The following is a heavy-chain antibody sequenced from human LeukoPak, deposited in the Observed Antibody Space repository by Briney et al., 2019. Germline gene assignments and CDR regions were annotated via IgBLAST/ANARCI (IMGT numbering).Heavy chain of an antibody. V-gene: IGHV1-46*01. CDR2: INPSGGST. D-gene: IGHD3-22*01. CDR1: GYTFTSYY. Sequence: ASVKVSCKSSGYTFTSYYMHWVRQAPGQGLEWMGIINPSGGSTSYAQKFQGRVTMTRDTSTSTVYMELSSLRSEDTAVYYCARGRYYYDVSSYSPPCDYWGQGNLVTVSS. CDR3: ARGRYYYDVSSYSPPCDY. J-gene: IGHJ4*02.